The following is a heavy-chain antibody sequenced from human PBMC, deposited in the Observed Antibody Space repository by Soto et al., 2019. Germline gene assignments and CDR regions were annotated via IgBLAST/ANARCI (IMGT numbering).Heavy chain of an antibody. CDR1: GFTFSNAW. D-gene: IGHD6-19*01. Sequence: LRLSCAASGFTFSNAWMSWVRQAPGKGLEWVGRIKSKTDGGTTDYAAPVKGRFTISRDDSKNTLYLQMNSLKTEDTAVYYCTTEEAVAGPYGMDVWGQGTTVTVSS. CDR2: IKSKTDGGTT. V-gene: IGHV3-15*01. CDR3: TTEEAVAGPYGMDV. J-gene: IGHJ6*02.